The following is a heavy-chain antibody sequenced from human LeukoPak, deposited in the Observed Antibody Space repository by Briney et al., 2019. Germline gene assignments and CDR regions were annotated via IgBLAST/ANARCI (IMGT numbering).Heavy chain of an antibody. Sequence: SETLSLTCAVYGGSFSGYYWSWIRQPPGKGLEWIGEINHSGSTNYNPSLKSRVTISVDTSKNQFSLKLSSVTAADTAVYYCAVDYYDSSGYSYWGQGTLVTVSS. V-gene: IGHV4-34*01. CDR2: INHSGST. D-gene: IGHD3-22*01. CDR1: GGSFSGYY. J-gene: IGHJ4*02. CDR3: AVDYYDSSGYSY.